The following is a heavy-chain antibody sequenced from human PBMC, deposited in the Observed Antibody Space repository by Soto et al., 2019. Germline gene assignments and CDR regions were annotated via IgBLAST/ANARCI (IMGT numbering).Heavy chain of an antibody. J-gene: IGHJ6*02. CDR2: IYYSGST. D-gene: IGHD7-27*01. Sequence: SETLSLTCTVSGGSISSYYWSWIRQPPGKGLEWIGYIYYSGSTNYNPSPKSRVTISVDTSKNQFYLKLSSVTAADTAVYYCARSQSPGYYGMDVWGPGTTVTVSS. CDR1: GGSISSYY. CDR3: ARSQSPGYYGMDV. V-gene: IGHV4-59*01.